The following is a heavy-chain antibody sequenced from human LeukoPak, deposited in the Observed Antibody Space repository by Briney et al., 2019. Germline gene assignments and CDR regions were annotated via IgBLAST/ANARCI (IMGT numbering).Heavy chain of an antibody. Sequence: NPSETLSLTCAVYGGSFSGHYWSWIRQPPGQGLEWIGEINHSGSTNYNPSLKSRVTISLDTSKNQFSLKLSSVTAADTAVYYCARARRRKAAGPNWFDPWGQGTLVTVSS. V-gene: IGHV4-34*01. CDR1: GGSFSGHY. CDR2: INHSGST. J-gene: IGHJ5*02. CDR3: ARARRRKAAGPNWFDP. D-gene: IGHD6-13*01.